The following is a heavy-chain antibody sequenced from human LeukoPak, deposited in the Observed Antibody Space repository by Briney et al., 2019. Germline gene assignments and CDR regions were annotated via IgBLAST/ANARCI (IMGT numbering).Heavy chain of an antibody. D-gene: IGHD3-10*01. J-gene: IGHJ4*02. V-gene: IGHV1-8*03. CDR1: GYTFTSYD. CDR2: MNPNSGNT. Sequence: ASVKVSCKASGYTFTSYDINWVRQATGQGLEWMGWMNPNSGNTGYAQKFQGRVTITRNTSISTAYMELSSLRYEDTAVYYCARGAKTYYYGSGGGDYWGQGTLVTVSS. CDR3: ARGAKTYYYGSGGGDY.